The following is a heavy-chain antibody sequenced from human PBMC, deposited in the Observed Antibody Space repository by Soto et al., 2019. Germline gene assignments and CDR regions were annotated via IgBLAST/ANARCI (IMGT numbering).Heavy chain of an antibody. CDR1: GFTFSSYS. D-gene: IGHD6-13*01. V-gene: IGHV3-21*01. J-gene: IGHJ4*02. CDR2: ISSSSSYI. CDR3: ARGVEASGI. Sequence: EVQLVESGGGLVKPGGSLRLSCAASGFTFSSYSMNWVRQAPGKGLEWASSISSSSSYIYYADSVKGRFTISRDNAKNSLSLQRNSLRAEDTAVYYCARGVEASGIWGQGTLVTVSS.